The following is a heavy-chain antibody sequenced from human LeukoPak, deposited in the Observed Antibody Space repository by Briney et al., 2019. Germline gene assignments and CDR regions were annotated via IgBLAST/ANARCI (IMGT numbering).Heavy chain of an antibody. D-gene: IGHD3-22*01. V-gene: IGHV4-34*01. CDR2: INHSGST. CDR1: GGSISSYY. J-gene: IGHJ4*02. CDR3: ARGPPTDYYDSSGFYYVFDY. Sequence: TPSETLSLTCTVSGGSISSYYWSWIRQPPGKGLEWIGEINHSGSTNYNPSLKSRVTISVDTSKNQFSLKLSSVTAADTAVYFCARGPPTDYYDSSGFYYVFDYWGQGTLVTVSS.